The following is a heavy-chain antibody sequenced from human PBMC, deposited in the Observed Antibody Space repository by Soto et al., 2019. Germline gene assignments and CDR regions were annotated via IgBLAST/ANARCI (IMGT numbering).Heavy chain of an antibody. CDR3: ARELLFYDSDGFSWDDAFDI. V-gene: IGHV4-39*07. Sequence: SETLSLTCTVSGVSITSGTYYWGWIRQPPGKGLEWIGTIYYTGSTYYNPSLKSRVTMSLDRPKNQFSLKLSSVTAADTAVYYCARELLFYDSDGFSWDDAFDIWGQGTMVTVSS. CDR1: GVSITSGTYY. CDR2: IYYTGST. J-gene: IGHJ3*02. D-gene: IGHD3-22*01.